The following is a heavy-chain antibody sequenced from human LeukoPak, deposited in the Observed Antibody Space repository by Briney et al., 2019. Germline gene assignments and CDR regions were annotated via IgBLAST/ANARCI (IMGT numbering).Heavy chain of an antibody. Sequence: GGSLRLSCAASGFTFSSYSMNWVRQAPGKGLEWVSRINSDGSSTSYADSVKGRFTISRDNAKNSLYLQMNSLRAEDTAVYYCARDWQQLAHFDYWGQGTLVTVSS. CDR2: INSDGSST. CDR1: GFTFSSYS. CDR3: ARDWQQLAHFDY. D-gene: IGHD6-13*01. V-gene: IGHV3-74*01. J-gene: IGHJ4*02.